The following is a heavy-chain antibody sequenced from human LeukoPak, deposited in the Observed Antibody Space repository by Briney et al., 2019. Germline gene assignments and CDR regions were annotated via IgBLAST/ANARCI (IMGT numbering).Heavy chain of an antibody. J-gene: IGHJ4*02. D-gene: IGHD6-25*01. CDR2: IIPIFGTA. Sequence: ASVKVSCKASGYTFTSYYMHWVRQAPGQGLEWMGGIIPIFGTANYAQKFQGRVTITADESTSTAYMELSSLRSEDTAVYYCASLTANLPNWGQGTLVTVSS. V-gene: IGHV1-69*13. CDR1: GYTFTSYY. CDR3: ASLTANLPN.